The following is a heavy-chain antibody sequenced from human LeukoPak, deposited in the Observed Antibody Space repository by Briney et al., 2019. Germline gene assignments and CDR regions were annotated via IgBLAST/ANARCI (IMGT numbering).Heavy chain of an antibody. J-gene: IGHJ6*03. Sequence: GGSLRLSCAASGFTFSSYGMHWVRQAPGKGLEWVAFIRYDGSNKYYADSVKGRFTISRDNSKNTLYLQMNSLRAEDTAVYYCAKDPSIAALLPNYYMDVWGKGTTVTVSS. D-gene: IGHD6-6*01. CDR3: AKDPSIAALLPNYYMDV. CDR2: IRYDGSNK. CDR1: GFTFSSYG. V-gene: IGHV3-30*02.